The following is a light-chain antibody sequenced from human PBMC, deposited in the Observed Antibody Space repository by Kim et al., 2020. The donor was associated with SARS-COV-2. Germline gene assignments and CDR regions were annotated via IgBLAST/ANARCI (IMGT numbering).Light chain of an antibody. CDR1: NIGSKN. V-gene: IGLV3-9*01. J-gene: IGLJ2*01. CDR2: MDS. Sequence: SYDLTQPLSVSVALGQTARITCGGDNIGSKNVHWYQQKPGQAPVLVIYMDSNRPSGIPERFSGSDSGNTATLTISRAQPGDEADYYCQVWDSSTVVFGGGTQLTVL. CDR3: QVWDSSTVV.